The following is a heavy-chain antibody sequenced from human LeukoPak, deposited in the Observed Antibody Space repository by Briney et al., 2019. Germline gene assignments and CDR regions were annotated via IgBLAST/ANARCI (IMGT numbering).Heavy chain of an antibody. Sequence: PGGSLRLSCAAPGFPVSSNYMSWVRQAPGKGLEWVSVIYSGGSTYYADSVKGRFTISRDNSKNTLYLQMNSLRAEDTAVYYCARVSYDSSGYYFDYWGQGTLVTVSS. D-gene: IGHD3-22*01. CDR1: GFPVSSNY. J-gene: IGHJ4*02. CDR2: IYSGGST. CDR3: ARVSYDSSGYYFDY. V-gene: IGHV3-53*01.